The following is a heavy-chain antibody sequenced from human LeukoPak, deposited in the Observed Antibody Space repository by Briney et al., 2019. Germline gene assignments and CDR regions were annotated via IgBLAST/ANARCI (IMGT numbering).Heavy chain of an antibody. CDR1: GFTFSDYY. J-gene: IGHJ6*03. CDR2: ISSSGSTI. D-gene: IGHD3-16*01. Sequence: GGSLTLSCAASGFTFSDYYMSWIRQAPGEGLEWVSYISSSGSTIYYADSVKSRFTISRDNAKNSLYLQMNSLRAEDTAVYYCASPLRKGEYYMDVWGKGTTVTVSS. CDR3: ASPLRKGEYYMDV. V-gene: IGHV3-11*01.